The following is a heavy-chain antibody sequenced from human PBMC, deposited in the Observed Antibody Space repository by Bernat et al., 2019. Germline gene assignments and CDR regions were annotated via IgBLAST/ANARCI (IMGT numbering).Heavy chain of an antibody. CDR3: ARDLTVGAKLYWLDY. J-gene: IGHJ4*03. V-gene: IGHV6-1*01. D-gene: IGHD1-26*01. Sequence: VQLQQSGPGLVKPSQTLSLTCATSRDSVSSNSAAWNWIRQSPSRGLEWLGRTYYRSNWYNDYAVSVKRRITINREASKHQLSMQLNSMTPEDTGVDYCARDLTVGAKLYWLDYWGQGTLVTVSS. CDR1: RDSVSSNSAA. CDR2: TYYRSNWYN.